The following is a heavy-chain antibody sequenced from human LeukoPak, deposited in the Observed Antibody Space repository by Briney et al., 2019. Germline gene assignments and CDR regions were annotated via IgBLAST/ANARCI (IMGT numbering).Heavy chain of an antibody. D-gene: IGHD1-14*01. CDR3: ARDLTTEPDY. CDR2: IYSGGST. Sequence: GGSLRPSCAASGFTVSSNYMSWVRQAPGKGLEWVSVIYSGGSTYYADSVKGRFTISRDNSKNTLYLQMNSLRAEDTAVYYCARDLTTEPDYWGQGTLVTVSS. J-gene: IGHJ4*02. CDR1: GFTVSSNY. V-gene: IGHV3-66*02.